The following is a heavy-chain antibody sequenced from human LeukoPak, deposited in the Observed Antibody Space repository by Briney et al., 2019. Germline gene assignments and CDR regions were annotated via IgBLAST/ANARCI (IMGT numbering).Heavy chain of an antibody. J-gene: IGHJ6*02. D-gene: IGHD4/OR15-4a*01. CDR1: GGPISSSSYY. CDR3: GRHQTMYYGMDV. Sequence: KTSETLSLTCTVSGGPISSSSYYWGWIRQPPGKGLEWIGSIFYSGSTYYNPSLKSRVTMSVDTSKNQFSLKLASVTAADTAMYYWGRHQTMYYGMDVWGQGTAVTVSS. CDR2: IFYSGST. V-gene: IGHV4-39*01.